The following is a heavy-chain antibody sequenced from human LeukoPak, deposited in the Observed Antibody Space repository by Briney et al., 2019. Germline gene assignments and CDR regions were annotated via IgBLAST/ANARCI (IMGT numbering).Heavy chain of an antibody. CDR2: INHSGST. CDR1: GGSFSGYY. J-gene: IGHJ4*02. V-gene: IGHV4-34*01. D-gene: IGHD6-13*01. Sequence: SETLSLTCAVYGGSFSGYYWSWIRQPPGKGLEWIGEINHSGSTNYNPSLKSGVTISVDTSKNQFSLKLSSVTAADTAVYYCARLQEVAAAGFDYWGQGTLVTVSS. CDR3: ARLQEVAAAGFDY.